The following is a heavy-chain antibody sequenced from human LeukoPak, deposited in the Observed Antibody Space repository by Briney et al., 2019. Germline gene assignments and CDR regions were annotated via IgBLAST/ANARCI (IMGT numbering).Heavy chain of an antibody. V-gene: IGHV3-23*01. Sequence: GGSLRLSCAASGFTISSYAMSWVRQAPGKGLEWVSAISGSGGSIYYADSVKGRFTISRDNSKTTLYLQMNSLRAEDTAVYYCAKSSLLYCSSTSCYLDYGGEGTLVTVS. J-gene: IGHJ4*02. D-gene: IGHD2-2*01. CDR1: GFTISSYA. CDR2: ISGSGGSI. CDR3: AKSSLLYCSSTSCYLDY.